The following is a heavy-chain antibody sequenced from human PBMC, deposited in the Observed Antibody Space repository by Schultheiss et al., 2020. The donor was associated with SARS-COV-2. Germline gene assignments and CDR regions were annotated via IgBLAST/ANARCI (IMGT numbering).Heavy chain of an antibody. V-gene: IGHV4-61*05. CDR2: IYYSGST. CDR1: GGSISSSSYY. CDR3: ARVAGYCSSTSCSRAHYYYGMDV. J-gene: IGHJ6*02. Sequence: SETLSLTCTVSGGSISSSSYYWSWIRQPPGKGLEWIGYIYYSGSTYYNPSLKSRVTISVDTSKNQFSLKLSSVTAADTAVYYCARVAGYCSSTSCSRAHYYYGMDVWGQGTTVTVSS. D-gene: IGHD2-2*01.